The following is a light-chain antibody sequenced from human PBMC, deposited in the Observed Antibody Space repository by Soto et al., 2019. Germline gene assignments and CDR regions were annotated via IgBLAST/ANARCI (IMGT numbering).Light chain of an antibody. CDR2: DVS. CDR1: SSDVGGYNY. CDR3: SSYTSSLVV. J-gene: IGLJ2*01. V-gene: IGLV2-14*01. Sequence: QSALTQPASVSGSPGQSITISCTGTSSDVGGYNYVSWYQQHPCKAPKLMIYDVSNRPSGVSNRFSGSKSGNTASLTISGLQAEDEADYYCSSYTSSLVVFGGGTKLTVL.